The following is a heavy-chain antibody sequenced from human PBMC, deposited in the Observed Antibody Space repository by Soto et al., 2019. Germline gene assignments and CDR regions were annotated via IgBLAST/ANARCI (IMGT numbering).Heavy chain of an antibody. CDR2: IWYDGSNK. J-gene: IGHJ6*02. V-gene: IGHV3-33*01. CDR3: ARDLAPSPSESHYYGMDV. Sequence: GGSLRLSCAASGFTFSSYGMHWVRQAPGKGLEWVAVIWYDGSNKYYADSVKGRFTISRDNSKNTLYLQMNSLRAEDTAVYYCARDLAPSPSESHYYGMDVWGQGTTVTVSS. CDR1: GFTFSSYG.